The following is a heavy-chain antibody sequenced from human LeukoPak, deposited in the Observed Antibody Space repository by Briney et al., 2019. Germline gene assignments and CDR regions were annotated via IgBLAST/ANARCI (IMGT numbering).Heavy chain of an antibody. V-gene: IGHV3-23*01. CDR3: AKKRNGIVVVPAAMDY. CDR2: ISGSGGST. CDR1: GFTFSRYA. J-gene: IGHJ4*02. D-gene: IGHD2-2*01. Sequence: GGSLRLSCAASGFTFSRYAMSWARQAPGKGLEWVSAISGSGGSTYYADSVKGRFTISRDNSKNTLYLQMNSLRAEDTAVYYCAKKRNGIVVVPAAMDYWGQGTLVTVSS.